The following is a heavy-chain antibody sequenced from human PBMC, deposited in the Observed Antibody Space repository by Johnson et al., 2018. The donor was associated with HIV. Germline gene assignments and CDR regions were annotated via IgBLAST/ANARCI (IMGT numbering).Heavy chain of an antibody. CDR3: AKDLEEGQQWLICAFDI. V-gene: IGHV3-30*02. D-gene: IGHD6-19*01. CDR1: GLTFSDSA. Sequence: QVQLVESGGGVVQPGGSLKLSCAASGLTFSDSALHWVRQAPGKGLEWVAFIRYDGSNKYYADSVKGRFTISRDNSKNTLYLQMNSLRAEDTAVYYCAKDLEEGQQWLICAFDIWGQGTMVTVSS. CDR2: IRYDGSNK. J-gene: IGHJ3*02.